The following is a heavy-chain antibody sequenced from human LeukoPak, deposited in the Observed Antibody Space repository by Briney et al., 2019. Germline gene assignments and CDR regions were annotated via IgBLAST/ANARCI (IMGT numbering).Heavy chain of an antibody. V-gene: IGHV6-1*01. J-gene: IGHJ4*02. Sequence: SQTLSLTCAISGDSVSSNSAAWNWIRQSPSRGLEWLGRTYYRSKWYNDYAVSVKSRITINPDTSKNQFSLQPNSVTPEDTAVYYCARDMAPDYYDRSGYQVGFDYWGQGTLVTVSS. CDR1: GDSVSSNSAA. CDR3: ARDMAPDYYDRSGYQVGFDY. CDR2: TYYRSKWYN. D-gene: IGHD3-22*01.